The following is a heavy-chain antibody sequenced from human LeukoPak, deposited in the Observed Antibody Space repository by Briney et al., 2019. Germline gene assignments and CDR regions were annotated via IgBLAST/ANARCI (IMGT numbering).Heavy chain of an antibody. Sequence: GRSLRLSCAASGFTFSSYGMHWVRQAPGKGLEWVAVISYDGSNKYYADSVKGRFTMSRDNSKNTLYLQMNSLRAEDTAVYYCAKEKSSGWDSPFDYWGQEPWSPSPQ. CDR3: AKEKSSGWDSPFDY. D-gene: IGHD6-19*01. CDR1: GFTFSSYG. V-gene: IGHV3-30*18. J-gene: IGHJ4*01. CDR2: ISYDGSNK.